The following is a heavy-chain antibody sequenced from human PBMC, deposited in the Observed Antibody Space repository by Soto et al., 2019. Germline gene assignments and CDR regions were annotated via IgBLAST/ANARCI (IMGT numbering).Heavy chain of an antibody. J-gene: IGHJ6*02. Sequence: QVQLVQSGAEVKKPGSSVKVSCKASGGTFSSYAISWVRQAPGQGLEWMGGIIPIFGTANYAQKFQGRVTITADESXXTXYXXLSSLRSEDTAVYYCARGSGYSSSWYSLRYYGMDVWGQGTTVTVSS. CDR3: ARGSGYSSSWYSLRYYGMDV. D-gene: IGHD6-13*01. V-gene: IGHV1-69*12. CDR1: GGTFSSYA. CDR2: IIPIFGTA.